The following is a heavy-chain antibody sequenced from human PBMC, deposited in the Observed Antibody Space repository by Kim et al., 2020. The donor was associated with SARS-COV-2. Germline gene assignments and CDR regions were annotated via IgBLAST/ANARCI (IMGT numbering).Heavy chain of an antibody. D-gene: IGHD2-15*01. Sequence: GGSLRLSCAASGFTFSSYEMNWVRQAPGKGLEWVSYISRSGSTTYYADSVKGRFTISRDNAKNSLYLQMNSLRAEDTAVYYCDTLPGYCSGDSCYSDRDFWSQGTLVTVSS. J-gene: IGHJ4*02. CDR1: GFTFSSYE. CDR2: ISRSGSTT. CDR3: DTLPGYCSGDSCYSDRDF. V-gene: IGHV3-48*03.